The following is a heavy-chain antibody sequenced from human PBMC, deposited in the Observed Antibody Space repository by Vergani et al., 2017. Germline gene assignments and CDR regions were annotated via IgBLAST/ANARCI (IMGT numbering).Heavy chain of an antibody. CDR1: GVSMQSGSFY. Sequence: QVQLHESGPGLVKPSETLSLICSVSGVSMQSGSFYWTWIRQTAEGRLEWMGRVYPSGTTNYNPSLNGRVTIFVDKSKDLLSLWLNSVTAAVTAVYYCARGETRTDWFGPRGQGTLVTVSS. D-gene: IGHD3/OR15-3a*01. V-gene: IGHV4-61*02. CDR3: ARGETRTDWFGP. CDR2: VYPSGTT. J-gene: IGHJ5*02.